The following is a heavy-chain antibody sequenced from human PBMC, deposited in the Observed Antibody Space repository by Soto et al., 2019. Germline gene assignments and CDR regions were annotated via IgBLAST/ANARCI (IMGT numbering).Heavy chain of an antibody. CDR2: TFYRSKWST. CDR1: GDSVSSKSAA. V-gene: IGHV6-1*01. CDR3: TRVLSGSYDS. J-gene: IGHJ5*01. Sequence: PSQTLSLTCAISGDSVSSKSAAWNWIRQSPSRGLGWLGRTFYRSKWSTDYAVSVKSRITISPDTSKNQFSLQLNSVTPEDTAVYYCTRVLSGSYDSWGQGTLVTVSS. D-gene: IGHD1-26*01.